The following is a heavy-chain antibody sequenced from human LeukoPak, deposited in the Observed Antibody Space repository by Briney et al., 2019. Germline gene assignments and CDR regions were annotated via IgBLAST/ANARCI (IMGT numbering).Heavy chain of an antibody. D-gene: IGHD2-2*01. V-gene: IGHV3-23*01. CDR1: GFTFSSYA. J-gene: IGHJ4*02. CDR2: ISASGGSA. CDR3: AKGLVPAAIRVVDY. Sequence: QPGGSLRLSCAASGFTFSSYAMSWVRQAPGKGLEWVSAISASGGSAYYADSVKGRFTISRDNSQNTLYLQVNSLRAEDTAVYYCAKGLVPAAIRVVDYWGQGTLVTVSS.